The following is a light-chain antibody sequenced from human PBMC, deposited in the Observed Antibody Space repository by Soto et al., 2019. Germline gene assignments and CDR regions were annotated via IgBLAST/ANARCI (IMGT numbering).Light chain of an antibody. J-gene: IGLJ3*02. CDR3: AALDDSLNGWV. CDR2: SNN. CDR1: SSNIGSNT. Sequence: QSVLTQPPSASGTPGQRVTISCSGGSSNIGSNTVSWYQQLPGTAPKLFIYSNNQRPSGVPDRFSGSKSGTSASLAISGLQSEDEADYYCAALDDSLNGWVFGGGTKLTVL. V-gene: IGLV1-44*01.